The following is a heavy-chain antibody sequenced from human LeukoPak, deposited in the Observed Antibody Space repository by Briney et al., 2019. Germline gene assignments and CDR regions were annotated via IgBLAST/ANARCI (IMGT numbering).Heavy chain of an antibody. CDR3: ARALYSSGLGDY. D-gene: IGHD6-19*01. CDR2: ISSSSSYI. Sequence: GGSLRLSCVASGFTFSSYSMNWVRQAPGKGLEWVSSISSSSSYIYYADSVKGRFTISRDNAKNSLYLQMNSLRAEDTAVYYCARALYSSGLGDYWGQGTLVTVSS. V-gene: IGHV3-21*01. CDR1: GFTFSSYS. J-gene: IGHJ4*02.